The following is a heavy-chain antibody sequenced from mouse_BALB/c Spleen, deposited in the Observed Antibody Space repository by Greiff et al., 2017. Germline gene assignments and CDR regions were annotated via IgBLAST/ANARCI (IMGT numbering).Heavy chain of an antibody. CDR1: GFAFSSYD. V-gene: IGHV5-12-1*01. J-gene: IGHJ2*01. Sequence: EVQGVESGGGLVKPGGSLKLSCAASGFAFSSYDMSWVRQTPEKRLEWVAYISSGGGSTYYPDTVKGRFTISRDNAKNTLYLQMSSLKSEDTAMYYCARHDGEYYFDYWGQGTTLTVSS. CDR3: ARHDGEYYFDY. D-gene: IGHD2-3*01. CDR2: ISSGGGST.